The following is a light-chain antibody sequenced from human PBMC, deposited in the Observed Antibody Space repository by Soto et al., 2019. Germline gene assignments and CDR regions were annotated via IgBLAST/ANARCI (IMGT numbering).Light chain of an antibody. J-gene: IGLJ1*01. CDR2: RNN. Sequence: QSVLTQPPSASGTPGQRVTISCSGSGSNIGSNYVYWYQQLPGTAPKLLIYRNNQRPSGVPDRFSGSKSGTSASLAISGLRSEDEADYYCAAWDDSLSGRNVFGTGTKLTVL. CDR1: GSNIGSNY. CDR3: AAWDDSLSGRNV. V-gene: IGLV1-47*01.